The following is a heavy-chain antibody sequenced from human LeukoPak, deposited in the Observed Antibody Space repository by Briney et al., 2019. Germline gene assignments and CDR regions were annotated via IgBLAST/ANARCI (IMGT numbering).Heavy chain of an antibody. J-gene: IGHJ4*02. CDR1: GYTFTRYD. D-gene: IGHD5-24*01. CDR3: ARARDGYNSADY. CDR2: MNPNSGNT. Sequence: ASVKVSCKASGYTFTRYDINWVRQATGHGLEWMGWMNPNSGNTGYAQKFQGRVTMTRHTSISTAYIELSSLRSEDTAVYYCARARDGYNSADYWGQGTLVTVSS. V-gene: IGHV1-8*01.